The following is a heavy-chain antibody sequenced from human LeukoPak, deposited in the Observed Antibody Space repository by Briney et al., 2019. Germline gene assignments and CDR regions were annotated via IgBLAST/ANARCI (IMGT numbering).Heavy chain of an antibody. Sequence: GGSLRLSCAASGFTFSSYSMNWVRQAPGKGLEWVSSISSSSSYIYYADSVKGRFTISRDNAKNSLYLQMNSLRAEDTAVYYCARDIAPAGLFFDYWGQGTLVTVSS. CDR2: ISSSSSYI. CDR3: ARDIAPAGLFFDY. V-gene: IGHV3-21*01. J-gene: IGHJ4*02. CDR1: GFTFSSYS. D-gene: IGHD6-13*01.